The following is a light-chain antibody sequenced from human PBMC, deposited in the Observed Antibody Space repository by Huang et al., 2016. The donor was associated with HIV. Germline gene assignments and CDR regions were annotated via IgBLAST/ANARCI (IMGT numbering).Light chain of an antibody. J-gene: IGKJ4*01. CDR3: QQRSSGVT. CDR1: QSVGNY. Sequence: IVLTQSPATLSWYPGERVTLSCRASQSVGNYIAWYQQHPGQSPKLLLYDTSSRAPGTPVRFSGSGSGTDFTLTISSLESEDFAVYYCQQRSSGVTFGGGTKVQVK. CDR2: DTS. V-gene: IGKV3-11*01.